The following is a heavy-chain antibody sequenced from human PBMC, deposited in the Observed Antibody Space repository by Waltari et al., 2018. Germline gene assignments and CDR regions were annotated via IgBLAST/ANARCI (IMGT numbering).Heavy chain of an antibody. CDR2: ISFSGTT. D-gene: IGHD3-10*01. Sequence: QVRLEQWGADLLKPSETLSLTCAISGGSFNAYFWTWIRPSPGGGLEWIGDISFSGTTNYNPSLESRVSMSVDVSKNQFSLKLTSVTAADTAVYYCARTYLYYGSGRSELDYWGRGTLVTVSS. CDR3: ARTYLYYGSGRSELDY. V-gene: IGHV4-34*01. CDR1: GGSFNAYF. J-gene: IGHJ4*02.